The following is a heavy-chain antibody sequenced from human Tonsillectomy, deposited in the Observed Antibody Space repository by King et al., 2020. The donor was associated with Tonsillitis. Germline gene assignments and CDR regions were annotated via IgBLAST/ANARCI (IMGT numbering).Heavy chain of an antibody. CDR3: ARDRPCSSASCYGGSWFDP. CDR1: GYTFTSYY. Sequence: VQLVESGAEAKKPGASVKVSCKASGYTFTSYYMHWVRQAPGQGLEWMGMINPSGGTTSYAQKFQGRVTMTRDTSTNTVYMELSSLRSEDTAVYYCARDRPCSSASCYGGSWFDPWGQGTLVTVCS. J-gene: IGHJ5*02. D-gene: IGHD2-2*01. V-gene: IGHV1-46*01. CDR2: INPSGGTT.